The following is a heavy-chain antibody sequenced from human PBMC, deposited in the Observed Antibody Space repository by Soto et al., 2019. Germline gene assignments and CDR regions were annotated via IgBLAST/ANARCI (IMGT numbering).Heavy chain of an antibody. CDR1: GYSFTSYW. J-gene: IGHJ6*03. V-gene: IGHV5-51*01. CDR3: ARHGLKYSSSWYGERKSPYYYYYMDV. CDR2: IYPGDSDT. D-gene: IGHD6-13*01. Sequence: PGESLKISCKGSGYSFTSYWIGWVRQMPGKGLEWMGIIYPGDSDTRYSPSFQGQVTISADKSISTAYLQWSSLKASDTAMYYCARHGLKYSSSWYGERKSPYYYYYMDVWGKGTTVTVSS.